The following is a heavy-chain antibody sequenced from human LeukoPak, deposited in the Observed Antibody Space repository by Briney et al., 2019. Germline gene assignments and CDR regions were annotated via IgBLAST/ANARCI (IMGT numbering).Heavy chain of an antibody. CDR1: GFTFSSYA. V-gene: IGHV3-23*01. Sequence: PGGSLRLSCAASGFTFSSYAMSWVRQAPGKGLEWVSAISGSGGGTYYADSVKGRFTISRDNSKNTLYLQMNSLRAEDTAVYYCAKFIVVVPVATFDYWGQGTLVTVSS. CDR2: ISGSGGGT. CDR3: AKFIVVVPVATFDY. J-gene: IGHJ4*02. D-gene: IGHD2-2*01.